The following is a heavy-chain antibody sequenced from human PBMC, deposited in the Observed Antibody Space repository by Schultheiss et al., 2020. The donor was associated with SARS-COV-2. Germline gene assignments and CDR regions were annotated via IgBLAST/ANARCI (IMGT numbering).Heavy chain of an antibody. CDR2: ISYDGSNK. V-gene: IGHV3-30*04. CDR1: GFTFSSYA. J-gene: IGHJ3*02. Sequence: GESLKISCAASGFTFSSYAMHWVRQAPGKGLEWVAVISYDGSNKYYADSVKGRFTFSRDNSKNTLYLQMNSLRAEDTAVYYCAREERHGDYVAFDIWGQGTMVTVSS. D-gene: IGHD4-17*01. CDR3: AREERHGDYVAFDI.